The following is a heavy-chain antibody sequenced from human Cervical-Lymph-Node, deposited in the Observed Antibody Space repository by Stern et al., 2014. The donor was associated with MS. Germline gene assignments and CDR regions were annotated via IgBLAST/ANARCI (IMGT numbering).Heavy chain of an antibody. Sequence: QLQLQESGPGLVKPSETLSLMCNVSSGIIGTNYWSWIRQPPGKGLEWIGLLYYSGRTYYNPPVKSRVTISLDSSKNQLSLRLSSVTAADTAVYYCARAGPYDYIWGNFRHRAFYFDSWGQGALVTVSS. CDR3: ARAGPYDYIWGNFRHRAFYFDS. V-gene: IGHV4-59*01. D-gene: IGHD3-16*02. J-gene: IGHJ4*02. CDR2: LYYSGRT. CDR1: SGIIGTNY.